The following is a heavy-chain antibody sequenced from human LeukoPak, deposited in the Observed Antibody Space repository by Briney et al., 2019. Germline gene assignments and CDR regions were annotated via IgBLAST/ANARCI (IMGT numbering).Heavy chain of an antibody. Sequence: SETLSLTCTVSGGSISSGDYYWSWIRQPPGKGLEWIGYIYYSGSTNYNPSLKSRVTISVDTSKNQFSLKLSSVTAADTAVYYCARQRRSPPGYCRSTGCYKYYYYYGMDVGAKGTTVTFSS. CDR3: ARQRRSPPGYCRSTGCYKYYYYYGMDV. V-gene: IGHV4-30-4*01. J-gene: IGHJ6*04. CDR2: IYYSGST. D-gene: IGHD2-2*02. CDR1: GGSISSGDYY.